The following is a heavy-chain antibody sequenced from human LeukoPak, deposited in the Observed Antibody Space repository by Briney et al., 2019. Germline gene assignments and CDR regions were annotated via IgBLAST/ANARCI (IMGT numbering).Heavy chain of an antibody. V-gene: IGHV3-21*01. J-gene: IGHJ6*03. CDR3: ARVLYCTNGVCYWHYYYMDV. D-gene: IGHD2-8*01. Sequence: PGGSLRLSCAASGFTFSSYSMNWVRQAPGKGLEWVSSISSSSSYIYYADSVKGRFTISRDNAKNTLYLQMNSLRAEDTAVYYCARVLYCTNGVCYWHYYYMDVWGKGTTVTVSS. CDR1: GFTFSSYS. CDR2: ISSSSSYI.